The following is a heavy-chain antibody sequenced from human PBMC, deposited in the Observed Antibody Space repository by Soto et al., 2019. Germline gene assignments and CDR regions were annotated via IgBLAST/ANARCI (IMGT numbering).Heavy chain of an antibody. CDR3: ARGALGGAFDY. CDR2: IYHSGST. J-gene: IGHJ4*02. Sequence: XETLSLTCTVAGCSITTSCWSWIRQPPGKGLDWIGYIYHSGSTNYNPSLNSRVTISIDTSKNQFSLRLSSVTAADAAVYYCARGALGGAFDYWGQGALVTVSS. CDR1: GCSITTSC. D-gene: IGHD3-16*01. V-gene: IGHV4-59*01.